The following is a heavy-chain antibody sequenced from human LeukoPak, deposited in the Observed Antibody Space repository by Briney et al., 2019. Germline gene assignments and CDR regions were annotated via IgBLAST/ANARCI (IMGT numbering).Heavy chain of an antibody. CDR2: ISGSGGST. V-gene: IGHV3-23*01. Sequence: GGSLRLSCAASGFTSSSYGMSWVRQAPGKGLEWVSGISGSGGSTYYADSVKGRFTISRDNSKNTLYLQMNSLRAEDTAVYYCAKSPPAYTVTTFNYWGQGTLVTVSS. J-gene: IGHJ4*02. CDR3: AKSPPAYTVTTFNY. CDR1: GFTSSSYG. D-gene: IGHD4-11*01.